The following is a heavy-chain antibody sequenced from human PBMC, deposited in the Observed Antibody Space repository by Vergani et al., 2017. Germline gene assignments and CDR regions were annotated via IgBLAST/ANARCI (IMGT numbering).Heavy chain of an antibody. D-gene: IGHD1-26*01. CDR3: ARVPYSVSRGAFDI. CDR2: SYSGGST. CDR1: GFTVSSNY. J-gene: IGHJ3*02. Sequence: EVQLVESGGGLIQPGGSLRLSCAASGFTVSSNYMSWVRQAPGKGREWVSVSYSGGSTYYADSVKGRFTISRDNSKNTLYLQMNSLRAEDTAVYYCARVPYSVSRGAFDIWGQGTMVTVSS. V-gene: IGHV3-53*01.